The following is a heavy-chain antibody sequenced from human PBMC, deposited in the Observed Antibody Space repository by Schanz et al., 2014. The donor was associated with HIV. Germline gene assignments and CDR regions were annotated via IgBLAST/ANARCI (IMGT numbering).Heavy chain of an antibody. CDR3: ARAGQLALEQGWGNYYYYYYYGMDV. D-gene: IGHD1-7*01. CDR1: GFTLSSYW. CDR2: IKQDGSEK. J-gene: IGHJ6*02. V-gene: IGHV3-7*01. Sequence: EVQLVESGGGLVQPGGSLRLSCAVSGFTLSSYWMNWVRQAPGKGLEWVANIKQDGSEKHYVDSVKGRFTISRDNAQNSLYLQMNSLRAEDTAVYYCARAGQLALEQGWGNYYYYYYYGMDVWGQGTTVIVSS.